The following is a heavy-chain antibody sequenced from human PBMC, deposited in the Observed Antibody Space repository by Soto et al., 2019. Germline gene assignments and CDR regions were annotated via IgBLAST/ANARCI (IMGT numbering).Heavy chain of an antibody. D-gene: IGHD6-19*01. J-gene: IGHJ4*02. CDR1: GFTFSHFG. CDR2: IWYDGSRE. CDR3: ARHSAAGRGLDY. V-gene: IGHV3-33*01. Sequence: QVQLVESGGGVVQPGRSLRLSCAASGFTFSHFGMHWVRQAPGKGLESVAIIWYDGSREYYADSVKGRFTISRDNSKNTLSLQMNSLIAEDTALYYCARHSAAGRGLDYWGQGTLVTVCS.